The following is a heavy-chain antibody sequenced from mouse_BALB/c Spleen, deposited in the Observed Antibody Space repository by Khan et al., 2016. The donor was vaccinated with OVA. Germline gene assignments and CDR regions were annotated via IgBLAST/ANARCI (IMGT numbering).Heavy chain of an antibody. J-gene: IGHJ3*01. CDR2: ILPGSGRT. Sequence: ESGAELMKPGASVKISCKATGYTFSTYWIAWVKQRPGHGLEWIAEILPGSGRTNYNEKFKGKATFTADKSSNTAFMQLSSLTSEDSAVYYCARGNYYGSSSWFGYWGQGTLVTVSA. V-gene: IGHV1-9*01. CDR1: GYTFSTYW. D-gene: IGHD1-1*01. CDR3: ARGNYYGSSSWFGY.